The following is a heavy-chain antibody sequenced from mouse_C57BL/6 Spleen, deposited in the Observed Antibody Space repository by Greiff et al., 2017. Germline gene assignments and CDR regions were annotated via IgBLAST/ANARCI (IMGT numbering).Heavy chain of an antibody. CDR1: GYAFSSYW. CDR3: ARGGSDGYYYAMDY. Sequence: QVQLQQSGAELVKPGASVKISCKASGYAFSSYWMNWVKQRPGKGLEWIGQIYPGDGDTNYNGKFKGKATLTADQSSSTAYMQLSSLTSEDSAVYFCARGGSDGYYYAMDYWGQGTSVTVSS. V-gene: IGHV1-80*01. D-gene: IGHD2-3*01. J-gene: IGHJ4*01. CDR2: IYPGDGDT.